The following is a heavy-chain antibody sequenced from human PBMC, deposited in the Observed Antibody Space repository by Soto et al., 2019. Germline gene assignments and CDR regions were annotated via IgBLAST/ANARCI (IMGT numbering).Heavy chain of an antibody. CDR3: ARTSPRAGSGWFDP. D-gene: IGHD3-10*01. J-gene: IGHJ5*02. Sequence: SVQVTCQASVVTFSRYDIRCVRQELGQGLEWMGGIIPIFGTANYAQKFQGRVTITTDESTSTAYMELSSLRSEDTAVYYCARTSPRAGSGWFDPWGQGTLVNVSS. CDR2: IIPIFGTA. CDR1: VVTFSRYD. V-gene: IGHV1-69*05.